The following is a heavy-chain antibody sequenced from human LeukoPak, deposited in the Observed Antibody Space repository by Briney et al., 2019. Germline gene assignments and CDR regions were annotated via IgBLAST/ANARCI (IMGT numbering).Heavy chain of an antibody. Sequence: SETLSLTCTVSGGSISSSSYYWGWIRQPPGKGLEWIGSIYYSGSTYYNPSLKSRVTISVDTSKNQFSLKLSSVTAADTAVYYCARRPYYDSSGYYYGRDYWGQGTLVTVSS. CDR3: ARRPYYDSSGYYYGRDY. CDR2: IYYSGST. CDR1: GGSISSSSYY. J-gene: IGHJ4*02. V-gene: IGHV4-39*01. D-gene: IGHD3-22*01.